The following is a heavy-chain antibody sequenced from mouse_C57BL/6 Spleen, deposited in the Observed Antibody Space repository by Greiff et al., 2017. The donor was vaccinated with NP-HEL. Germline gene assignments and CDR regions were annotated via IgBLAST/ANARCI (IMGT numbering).Heavy chain of an antibody. CDR2: IYPGDGDT. CDR3: ARSLYYGSTSGPLYYYAMDY. Sequence: QVQLKQSGPELVKPGASVKISCKASGYAFSSSWMNWVKQRPGKGLEWIGRIYPGDGDTNYNGKFKGKATLTADKSSSTAYMQLSSLTSEDSAVYFCARSLYYGSTSGPLYYYAMDYWGQGTSVTVSS. D-gene: IGHD1-1*01. J-gene: IGHJ4*01. CDR1: GYAFSSSW. V-gene: IGHV1-82*01.